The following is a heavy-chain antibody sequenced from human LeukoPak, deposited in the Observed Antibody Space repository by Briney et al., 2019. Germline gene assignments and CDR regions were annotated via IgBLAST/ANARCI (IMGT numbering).Heavy chain of an antibody. J-gene: IGHJ4*02. V-gene: IGHV3-23*01. D-gene: IGHD6-13*01. Sequence: AGGSLRLSCAASGFTFSNYAMTWVRQAPGKGLEWVSLINANGGTTDYSDSVNGRFTISRDNSKNILLLRMDSLRPDDTAVYFCAKDLYPMSGTVETCDYWGQGTLVTVSS. CDR3: AKDLYPMSGTVETCDY. CDR2: INANGGTT. CDR1: GFTFSNYA.